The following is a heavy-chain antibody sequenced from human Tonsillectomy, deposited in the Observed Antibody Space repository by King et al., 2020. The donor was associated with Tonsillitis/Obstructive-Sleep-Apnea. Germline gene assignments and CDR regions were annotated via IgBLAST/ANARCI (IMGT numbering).Heavy chain of an antibody. V-gene: IGHV3-30*18. CDR3: AKDRSSSWSLDY. CDR1: GFTFSSNG. D-gene: IGHD6-13*01. Sequence: VQLVESGGGVVQPGRSLRLSCAASGFTFSSNGMHWVRQAPGKGLEWVAVISYDGSNKYYADSVKGRFTISRDNSKNTLYLQMNSLRTEDTAVYYCAKDRSSSWSLDYWGQGTLVTVS. CDR2: ISYDGSNK. J-gene: IGHJ4*02.